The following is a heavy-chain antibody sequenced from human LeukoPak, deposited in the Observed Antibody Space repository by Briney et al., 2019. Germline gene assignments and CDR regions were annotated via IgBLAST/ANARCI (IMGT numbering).Heavy chain of an antibody. Sequence: GGSLRLSCAASGFTSGDHYMDWVRQAPGKGLEWVGRTRNKANSYTTEYAASVKGRFTISRDDSKNSLYLQMNSLKTEDTAVYYCASLYGSGKRWVDPWGQGTLVTVSS. CDR3: ASLYGSGKRWVDP. V-gene: IGHV3-72*01. CDR1: GFTSGDHY. J-gene: IGHJ5*02. D-gene: IGHD3-10*01. CDR2: TRNKANSYTT.